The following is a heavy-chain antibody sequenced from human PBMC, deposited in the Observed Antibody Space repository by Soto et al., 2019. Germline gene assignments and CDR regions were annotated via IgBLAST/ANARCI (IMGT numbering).Heavy chain of an antibody. Sequence: PGGSLRLSCAASGFTFSSYGMHWVRQAPGKGLEWVAVIWYDGSNKYYADSVKGRLTISRDNSRNTLYLQMNSLRAEDTAVYFCARGDGDYYDGNGYLGRHWGQGTLATVSS. V-gene: IGHV3-33*01. CDR1: GFTFSSYG. J-gene: IGHJ4*02. D-gene: IGHD3-22*01. CDR3: ARGDGDYYDGNGYLGRH. CDR2: IWYDGSNK.